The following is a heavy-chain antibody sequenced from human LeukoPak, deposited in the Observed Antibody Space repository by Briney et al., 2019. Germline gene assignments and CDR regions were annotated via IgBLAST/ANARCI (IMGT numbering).Heavy chain of an antibody. V-gene: IGHV3-7*01. CDR2: IKQDGSEK. Sequence: GGSLRLSCAASGFTFSSYWMSWVRQAPGKGLEWVANIKQDGSEKHYVDSVKGRFTISRDNAKNSLYLQMNSLRAEDTAVYYCARDRIGYSSGWDFDYWGQGTLVTVSS. J-gene: IGHJ4*02. CDR3: ARDRIGYSSGWDFDY. CDR1: GFTFSSYW. D-gene: IGHD6-19*01.